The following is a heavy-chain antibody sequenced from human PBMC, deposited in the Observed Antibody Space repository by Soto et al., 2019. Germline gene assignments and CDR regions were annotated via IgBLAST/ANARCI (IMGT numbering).Heavy chain of an antibody. D-gene: IGHD3-22*01. J-gene: IGHJ4*02. CDR2: IIPLFGTA. CDR1: GGTFSTYA. CDR3: ARGVHYDSSGYYYFY. Sequence: SVKVSCKASGGTFSTYAIDWVRQAPGQGLEWMGGIIPLFGTAKYAQNFQGRITITADESTNTAYMELRSLRSQDTAVYYCARGVHYDSSGYYYFYWGQGTLVTVSS. V-gene: IGHV1-69*13.